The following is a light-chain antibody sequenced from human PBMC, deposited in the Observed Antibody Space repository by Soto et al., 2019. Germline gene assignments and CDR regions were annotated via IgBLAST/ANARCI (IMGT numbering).Light chain of an antibody. J-gene: IGLJ3*02. CDR1: SGDIGDYNY. CDR2: EVF. V-gene: IGLV2-8*01. Sequence: QSALTQPPSASGSPGQSLTISCTGSSGDIGDYNYVSWYHQHPGKVPKLIIYEVFKRPSGVPDRFSGSKSGTTASLTVSGLQAEDEGDYYCSSYTSSSTLVFGGGTKLTVL. CDR3: SSYTSSSTLV.